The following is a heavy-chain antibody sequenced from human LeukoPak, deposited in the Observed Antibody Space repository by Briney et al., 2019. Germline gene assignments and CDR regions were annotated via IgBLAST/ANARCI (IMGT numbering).Heavy chain of an antibody. CDR1: GGSFSGYY. D-gene: IGHD3-10*01. V-gene: IGHV4-34*01. Sequence: SETLSLTCAVYGGSFSGYYWSWIRQPPGKGLEWIGEINHSGSTNYNPSLKSRVTISVDTSKNQFSLKLSSVTAADTAVYYCARGIGYYYSRRSGMDVWGQGTTVTVSS. J-gene: IGHJ6*02. CDR2: INHSGST. CDR3: ARGIGYYYSRRSGMDV.